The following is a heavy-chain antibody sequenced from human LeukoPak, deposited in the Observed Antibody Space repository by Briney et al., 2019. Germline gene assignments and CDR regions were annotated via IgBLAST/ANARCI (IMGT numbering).Heavy chain of an antibody. D-gene: IGHD3-10*01. CDR3: ARDMTNVWFGELRRWINWFDP. Sequence: ASVKVSCKVSGYTLTELSMHWVRQAPGKGLEWMGGFDPEDGETIYAQKFQGRVTMTEDTSTDTAYMELSSLRSEDTAVYYCARDMTNVWFGELRRWINWFDPWGQGTLVTVSS. CDR2: FDPEDGET. V-gene: IGHV1-24*01. CDR1: GYTLTELS. J-gene: IGHJ5*02.